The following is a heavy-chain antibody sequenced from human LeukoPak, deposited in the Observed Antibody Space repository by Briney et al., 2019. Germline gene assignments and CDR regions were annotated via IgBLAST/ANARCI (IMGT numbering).Heavy chain of an antibody. D-gene: IGHD4-23*01. CDR1: GFTFSSYA. J-gene: IGHJ4*02. CDR2: ISYDGSNK. V-gene: IGHV3-30-3*01. CDR3: GRDRGGTFDY. Sequence: GRSLRLSCAASGFTFSSYAMHWVRQAPGKGLEWVAVISYDGSNKYYADSVKGRFTISRDNSKNTLYLQMNSLRAEDTAVYYCGRDRGGTFDYWGQGTLVTVSS.